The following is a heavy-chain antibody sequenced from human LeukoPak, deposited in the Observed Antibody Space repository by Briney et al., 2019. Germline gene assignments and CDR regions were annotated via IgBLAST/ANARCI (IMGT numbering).Heavy chain of an antibody. J-gene: IGHJ4*02. CDR3: ARDKAVAGTGIYY. V-gene: IGHV1-2*06. CDR2: IKPNSGGT. CDR1: GYTFTDYY. Sequence: GASVKVSCKASGYTFTDYYMHWVRQAPGQGPEWMGRIKPNSGGTNYAQKFQGRVTMTRDTSISTAYMELRRLRSDDTAVHYCARDKAVAGTGIYYWGQGTLVTVSS. D-gene: IGHD6-19*01.